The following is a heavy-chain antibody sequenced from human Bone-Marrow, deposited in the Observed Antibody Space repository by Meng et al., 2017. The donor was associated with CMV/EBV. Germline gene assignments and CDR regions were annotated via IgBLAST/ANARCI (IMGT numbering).Heavy chain of an antibody. J-gene: IGHJ4*02. CDR2: IYYSGST. V-gene: IGHV4-31*02. CDR3: ARGRPGTEDIVVVVAGAFDY. CDR1: SGGYY. Sequence: SGGYYWSLSRQHPGKGLEWIGYIYYSGSTYYNPSLKSRVTISVDTSKNQFSLKLSSVTAADTAVYYCARGRPGTEDIVVVVAGAFDYWGQGTLVTVSS. D-gene: IGHD2-15*01.